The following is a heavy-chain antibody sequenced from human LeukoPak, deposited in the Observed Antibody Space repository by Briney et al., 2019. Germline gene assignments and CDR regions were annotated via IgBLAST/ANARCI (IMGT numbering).Heavy chain of an antibody. V-gene: IGHV4-34*01. CDR2: INHSAST. CDR3: ARGGRLRSITFDY. Sequence: SETLSLTCAVYGGSFSGYYWSWIRQPPGKGLEWIGEINHSASTNYNPSLKSRVTISVDTSKNQFSLKLSSVTAADTAVYYCARGGRLRSITFDYWGQGTLVTVSS. D-gene: IGHD4-17*01. J-gene: IGHJ4*02. CDR1: GGSFSGYY.